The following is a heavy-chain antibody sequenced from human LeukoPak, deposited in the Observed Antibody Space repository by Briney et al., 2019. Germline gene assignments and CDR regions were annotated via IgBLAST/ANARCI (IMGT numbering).Heavy chain of an antibody. D-gene: IGHD6-19*01. V-gene: IGHV1-69*13. J-gene: IGHJ5*02. CDR1: GGTFSSYA. CDR2: IIPIFGTA. Sequence: SVKVSCKASGGTFSSYAISWVRQAPGQGLEWMGGIIPIFGTANYAQKFQGRVTITADESTSTAYMELSSLRSEDTAVYYCATSTGYSSGWYIWFDPWGQGTLATVSS. CDR3: ATSTGYSSGWYIWFDP.